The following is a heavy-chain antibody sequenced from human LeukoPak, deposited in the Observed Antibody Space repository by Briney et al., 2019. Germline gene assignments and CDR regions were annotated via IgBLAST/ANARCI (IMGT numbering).Heavy chain of an antibody. V-gene: IGHV3-23*01. CDR3: ARGNYDFAYDP. CDR1: GFTFSSYA. D-gene: IGHD3-3*01. J-gene: IGHJ5*02. Sequence: GGSLRLSRAASGFTFSSYAMSWVRQAPGKGLEWVSAISGSGGSTYYADSVKGRFTISRDTGNNSLYLQLDSLTVEDTAVYFCARGNYDFAYDPWGQGTLVTVSS. CDR2: ISGSGGST.